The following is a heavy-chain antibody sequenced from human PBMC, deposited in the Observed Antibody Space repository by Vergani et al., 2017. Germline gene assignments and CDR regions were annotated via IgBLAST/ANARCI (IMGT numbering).Heavy chain of an antibody. V-gene: IGHV5-51*01. Sequence: EVQLVQSGAEVKKPGESLKISCKGFGYRFSSSWIGWVRQMPGKGLEWMGIIFPDDSDTRYSPSFQGQVTISADKSISTVYLQWNSVKASDTAMYYCASRRTLQREFDIWGQGTLVTVSS. CDR1: GYRFSSSW. CDR2: IFPDDSDT. D-gene: IGHD5-24*01. J-gene: IGHJ4*02. CDR3: ASRRTLQREFDI.